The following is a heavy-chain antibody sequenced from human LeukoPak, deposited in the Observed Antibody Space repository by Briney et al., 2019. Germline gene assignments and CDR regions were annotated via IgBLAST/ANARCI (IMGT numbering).Heavy chain of an antibody. CDR2: INPSGGST. V-gene: IGHV1-46*01. J-gene: IGHJ3*02. D-gene: IGHD5-24*01. CDR1: GYTFTSYY. CDR3: AVEMAPNPAFDI. Sequence: GASVKVSCKASGYTFTSYYMHWVRQAPGQGLEWMGIINPSGGSTSYAQKFQGRATMTRDMSTSTVYMELSSLRSEDTAVYYCAVEMAPNPAFDIWGQGTSVTVSS.